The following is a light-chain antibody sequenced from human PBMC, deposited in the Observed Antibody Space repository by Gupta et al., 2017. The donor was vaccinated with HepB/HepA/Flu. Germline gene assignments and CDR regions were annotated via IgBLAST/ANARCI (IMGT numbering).Light chain of an antibody. Sequence: SALPQPPSASGSPGQSVTISCTGTSSDVGGYNYDSCYQQHPGKAPKLMSEEGRKRPSGAPDRFACTKTGNTASLTVSGRQAEDEADYYCSSYAGSNNLVFGGGTKLTVL. CDR3: SSYAGSNNLV. CDR2: EGR. V-gene: IGLV2-8*01. CDR1: SSDVGGYNY. J-gene: IGLJ3*02.